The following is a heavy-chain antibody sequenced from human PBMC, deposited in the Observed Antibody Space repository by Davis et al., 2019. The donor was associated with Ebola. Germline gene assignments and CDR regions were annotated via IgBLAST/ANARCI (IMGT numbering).Heavy chain of an antibody. V-gene: IGHV4-34*01. CDR1: GGSFSDYY. Sequence: MPSETLSLTCAVFGGSFSDYYWTWIRQPPGKGLEWIGEINHTGSTSYNPSLKSRVTISVDTSKNQFSLKLSSVTAADTAVYYCARYFDWLGFDYWGQGTLVTVSS. J-gene: IGHJ4*02. D-gene: IGHD3-9*01. CDR2: INHTGST. CDR3: ARYFDWLGFDY.